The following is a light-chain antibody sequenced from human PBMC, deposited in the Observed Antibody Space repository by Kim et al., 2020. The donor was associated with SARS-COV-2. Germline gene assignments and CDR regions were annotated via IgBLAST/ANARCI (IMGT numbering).Light chain of an antibody. CDR1: SSNIGSNL. Sequence: GQKVSISCSGSSSNIGSNLVSWYQQFPGTAPKLFIYDNSERPSGIPDRISGSKSGTSATLGITGLHTGDEADYYCATWDSSLNSVVFGGGTKVTVL. CDR2: DNS. CDR3: ATWDSSLNSVV. J-gene: IGLJ2*01. V-gene: IGLV1-51*01.